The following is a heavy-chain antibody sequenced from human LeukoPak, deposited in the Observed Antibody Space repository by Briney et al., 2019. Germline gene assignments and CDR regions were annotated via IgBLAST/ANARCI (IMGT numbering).Heavy chain of an antibody. CDR2: ISWNSGSI. J-gene: IGHJ3*02. CDR1: GFTFSSYA. CDR3: AKDIWDLGRSAFDI. D-gene: IGHD1-26*01. V-gene: IGHV3-9*01. Sequence: GGSLRLSCAASGFTFSSYAMSWVRQAPGKGLEWVSGISWNSGSIGYADSVKGRFTISRDNAKNSLYLQMNSLRAEDTALYYCAKDIWDLGRSAFDIWGQGTMVTVSS.